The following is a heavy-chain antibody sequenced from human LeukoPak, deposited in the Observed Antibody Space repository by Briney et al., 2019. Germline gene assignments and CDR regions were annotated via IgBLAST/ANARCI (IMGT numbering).Heavy chain of an antibody. CDR3: ARVLYYLFGVVIPYYYYGMDV. Sequence: ASVKVSCKASGYTFTSYDINWVRQATGQGLEWMGWMNPNSGNTGYAQKFQGRVTMTRNTSISTAYMELSSLRSEDTAVYYCARVLYYLFGVVIPYYYYGMDVWGQGTTVTVSS. J-gene: IGHJ6*02. CDR1: GYTFTSYD. D-gene: IGHD3-3*01. V-gene: IGHV1-8*01. CDR2: MNPNSGNT.